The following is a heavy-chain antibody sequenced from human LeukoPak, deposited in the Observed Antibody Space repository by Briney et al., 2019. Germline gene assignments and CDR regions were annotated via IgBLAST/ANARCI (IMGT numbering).Heavy chain of an antibody. Sequence: PSETLSLTCAVSGGSISSGGYSWSWIRQPPGKGLEWIGYIYHSGSTYYNPSLKSRVTISVDTSKNQFSLKLSSVTAADTAVYYCARDKHDYGDSRVFDYWGQGTLVTVSS. CDR2: IYHSGST. J-gene: IGHJ4*02. CDR1: GGSISSGGYS. V-gene: IGHV4-30-2*01. CDR3: ARDKHDYGDSRVFDY. D-gene: IGHD4-17*01.